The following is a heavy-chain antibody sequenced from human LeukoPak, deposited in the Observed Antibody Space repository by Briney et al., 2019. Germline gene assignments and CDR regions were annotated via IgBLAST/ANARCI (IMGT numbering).Heavy chain of an antibody. J-gene: IGHJ3*02. CDR1: GFTFSSYS. D-gene: IGHD2-2*01. V-gene: IGHV3-21*01. CDR2: ISSSSSYI. CDR3: ARDRLVVPGASGAFDI. Sequence: GGSLRLSCAASGFTFSSYSMNWVRQAPGKGLEWVSSISSSSSYIYYADSVKGRFTISRDNSKNTLYLQMNSLRAEDTAVYYCARDRLVVPGASGAFDIWGQGTMITVSS.